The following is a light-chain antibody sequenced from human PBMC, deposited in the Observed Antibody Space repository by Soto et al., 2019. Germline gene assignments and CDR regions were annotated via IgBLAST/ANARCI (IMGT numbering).Light chain of an antibody. V-gene: IGKV1-5*01. CDR1: QSISTC. J-gene: IGKJ1*01. CDR2: DAS. CDR3: QHYNSYPEA. Sequence: DIQRTKTGDSVSASGGDRVSITWRASQSISTCLAWYQQKPGQAPKLLIYDASSLDSGVPSRFSGSGSGTDFTLTISSLKPDDFASYYCQHYNSYPEAFGQGTKVDI.